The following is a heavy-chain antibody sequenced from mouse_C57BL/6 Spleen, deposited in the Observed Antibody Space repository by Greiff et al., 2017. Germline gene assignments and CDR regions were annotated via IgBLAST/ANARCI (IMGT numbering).Heavy chain of an antibody. CDR2: ISYDGSN. CDR3: ARSGSNYVPFAY. CDR1: GYSITSGYY. V-gene: IGHV3-6*01. Sequence: EVQRVELGPGLVKPSQSLSLTCSVTGYSITSGYYWNWIRQFPGNKLEWMGYISYDGSNNYNPSLKNRISITRDTSKNQFFLKLNSVTTEDTATYYCARSGSNYVPFAYWGQGTLVTVSA. J-gene: IGHJ3*01. D-gene: IGHD2-5*01.